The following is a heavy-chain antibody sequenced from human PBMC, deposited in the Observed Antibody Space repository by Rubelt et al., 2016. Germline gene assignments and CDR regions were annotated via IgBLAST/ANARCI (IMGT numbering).Heavy chain of an antibody. CDR1: GFSLSNARMG. D-gene: IGHD6-6*01. CDR3: ARIRGEAARPWWVDP. CDR2: IFSNDEK. Sequence: LTCTVSGFSLSNARMGVSWIRQPPGKALEWLAHIFSNDEKSYSTSLKSRLTISKDTSKSQVVLTMTNMDPVDTATYYCARIRGEAARPWWVDPWGQGTLVTVSS. V-gene: IGHV2-26*01. J-gene: IGHJ5*02.